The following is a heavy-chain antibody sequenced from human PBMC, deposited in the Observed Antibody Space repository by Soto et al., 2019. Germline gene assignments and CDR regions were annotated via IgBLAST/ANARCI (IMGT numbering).Heavy chain of an antibody. CDR1: GVSFSVSA. J-gene: IGHJ6*02. Sequence: SIGLCCADCGVSFSVSAMHWVRQASGKGLEWVGRIRSKANSYATAYAASVKGSFTISRDDSKNTAYLQMNSLQTEDTAVYYCTRHQSANEQDFSYYYGIGVRGQPTTVTVSS. V-gene: IGHV3-73*01. CDR3: TRHQSANEQDFSYYYGIGV. CDR2: IRSKANSYAT.